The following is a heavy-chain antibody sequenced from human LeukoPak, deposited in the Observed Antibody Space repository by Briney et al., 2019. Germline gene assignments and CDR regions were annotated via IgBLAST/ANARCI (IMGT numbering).Heavy chain of an antibody. Sequence: PSETLSLTCTVSGGSISSYYWSWIRQPPGKGLEWIGYIYYSGSTNYNPSLKSRVTISVDTSKNQFSLKLSSVTAADTAVYYCARGVLAEYWGQGTLVTVSS. CDR2: IYYSGST. D-gene: IGHD3-3*02. CDR3: ARGVLAEY. CDR1: GGSISSYY. J-gene: IGHJ4*02. V-gene: IGHV4-59*01.